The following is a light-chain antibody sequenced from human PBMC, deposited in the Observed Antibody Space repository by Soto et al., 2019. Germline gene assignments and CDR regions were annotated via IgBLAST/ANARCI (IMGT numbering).Light chain of an antibody. CDR3: QQYGNSPIT. CDR1: QFVSSRS. CDR2: GAS. V-gene: IGKV3-20*01. J-gene: IGKJ5*01. Sequence: EIPLTPSPGTLSLSPVESATLLCRASQFVSSRSLAWYQQKPGQAPRLLIYGASNRATGIPGRFSASGSGTDFTLTITPLEPEDSAVYFCQQYGNSPITFGQGTRLEIK.